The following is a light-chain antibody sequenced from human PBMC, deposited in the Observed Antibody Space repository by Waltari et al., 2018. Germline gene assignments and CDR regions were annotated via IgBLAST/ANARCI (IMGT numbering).Light chain of an antibody. CDR1: QSVSSY. CDR2: DAS. J-gene: IGKJ3*01. V-gene: IGKV3-11*01. CDR3: QQRSNWLFT. Sequence: EIVLTQSPATLSLSPGERATLSCRASQSVSSYLAWYQQKPGQAPGPLIYDASNRATGIPARFSGSGSGTDFTLTISSLEPEDFAVYYCQQRSNWLFTFGPGTKVDIK.